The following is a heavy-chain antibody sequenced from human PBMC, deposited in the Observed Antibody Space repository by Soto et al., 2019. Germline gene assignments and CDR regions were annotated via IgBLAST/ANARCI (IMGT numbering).Heavy chain of an antibody. V-gene: IGHV4-4*07. CDR1: GGSMSIYY. CDR2: IYTSGST. D-gene: IGHD3-3*01. CDR3: ARDRSGPTRAFDI. Sequence: SETLSLTCAVSGGSMSIYYWSWIRQPAGKGLECIGRIYTSGSTNYNPSLKSRVTMSVDTSKNQFSLKLSSVTAADTAVYYCARDRSGPTRAFDIWGQGTMVTVSS. J-gene: IGHJ3*02.